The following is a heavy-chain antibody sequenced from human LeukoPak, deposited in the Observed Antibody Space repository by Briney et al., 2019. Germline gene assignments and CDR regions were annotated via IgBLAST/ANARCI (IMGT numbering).Heavy chain of an antibody. Sequence: ASLKGSCKASGYTFTHYYMHWVRQAPGQGLEWMGIINPSGGGTSYAQKFQGRLTMTRDTSTTTVYMELSSLRSEDTAMYYCAREIGPRQLHLWGSAFDYWGQGTLVTVSS. D-gene: IGHD5-18*01. J-gene: IGHJ4*02. V-gene: IGHV1-46*01. CDR2: INPSGGGT. CDR3: AREIGPRQLHLWGSAFDY. CDR1: GYTFTHYY.